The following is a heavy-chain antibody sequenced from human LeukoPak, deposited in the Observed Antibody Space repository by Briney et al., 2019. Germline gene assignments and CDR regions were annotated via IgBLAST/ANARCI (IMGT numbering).Heavy chain of an antibody. CDR1: GFTFSSYW. V-gene: IGHV3-20*04. CDR3: AKDGGYGSGKGHFDY. Sequence: GGSLRLSCAASGFTFSSYWMHWVRQAPGKGPEWVSGINWNGGSTGYADSVKGRFTISRDNAKNSLYLQMNSLRAEDTALYYCAKDGGYGSGKGHFDYWGQGTLVTVSS. J-gene: IGHJ4*02. D-gene: IGHD3-10*01. CDR2: INWNGGST.